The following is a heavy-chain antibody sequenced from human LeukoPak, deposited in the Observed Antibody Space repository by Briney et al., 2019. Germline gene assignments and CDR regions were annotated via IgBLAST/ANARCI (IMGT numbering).Heavy chain of an antibody. CDR3: ARTYYYDSSGEVDY. Sequence: ASVKVSSKASGYTFTSYGISWVRQAPGQGLEWMGWISAYNGNTNYAQKLQGRVTMTTDTSTSTAYMELRSLRSDDTAVYYCARTYYYDSSGEVDYWGQGTLVTVSS. D-gene: IGHD3-22*01. V-gene: IGHV1-18*01. J-gene: IGHJ4*02. CDR1: GYTFTSYG. CDR2: ISAYNGNT.